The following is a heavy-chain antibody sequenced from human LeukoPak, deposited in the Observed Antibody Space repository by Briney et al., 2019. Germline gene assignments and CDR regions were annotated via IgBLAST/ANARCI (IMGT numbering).Heavy chain of an antibody. CDR1: GFTFSSYS. Sequence: GGSLRLSCVASGFTFSSYSMNWVRQASGKGLEWVSSISSSSSYIYYADSVKGRFTISRDNAKNSLYLQMNSLRAEDTAVYYCAMPGIAVAGTGFDYWGQGTLVTVSS. CDR2: ISSSSSYI. J-gene: IGHJ4*02. CDR3: AMPGIAVAGTGFDY. V-gene: IGHV3-21*01. D-gene: IGHD6-19*01.